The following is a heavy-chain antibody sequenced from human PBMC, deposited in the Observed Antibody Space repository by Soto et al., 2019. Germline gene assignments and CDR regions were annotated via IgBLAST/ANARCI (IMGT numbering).Heavy chain of an antibody. V-gene: IGHV1-2*04. J-gene: IGHJ6*02. CDR1: GDTFTGYY. Sequence: ASVKVSCTASGDTFTGYYMHWVRQAPGQGLEWMGWINPNSGGTNYAQKFQGWVTMTRDTSISTAYMELSRLRSDDTAVYYCARGGSLWFGELSAYYYGMDVWGQGTTVTVSS. D-gene: IGHD3-10*01. CDR2: INPNSGGT. CDR3: ARGGSLWFGELSAYYYGMDV.